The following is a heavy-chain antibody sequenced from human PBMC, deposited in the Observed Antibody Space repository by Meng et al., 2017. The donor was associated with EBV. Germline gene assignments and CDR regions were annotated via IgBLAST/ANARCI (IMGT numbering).Heavy chain of an antibody. CDR3: ARVGIAVAGTGDY. V-gene: IGHV1-2*06. CDR1: VSTLTGSY. D-gene: IGHD6-19*01. Sequence: LDQSGSGVKKPGSSENVSRMASVSTLTGSYMHWVRQAPGQGLEWMGRINPNSGGTNYAQKFQCRVTMTRNTSISTAYMELSRLRSDDTAVYYCARVGIAVAGTGDYWGQGTLVTVSS. J-gene: IGHJ4*02. CDR2: INPNSGGT.